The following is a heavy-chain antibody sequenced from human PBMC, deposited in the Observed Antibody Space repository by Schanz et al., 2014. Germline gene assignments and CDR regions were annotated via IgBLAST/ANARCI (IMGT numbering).Heavy chain of an antibody. V-gene: IGHV3-23*01. Sequence: EVQLLESGGGLVQPGGSLRLSCAASGFTFSSFAMSWVRQAPGKGLEWVSYIGGSGSDKYYADSVRGRFTISRDNSKNMLYLQLKSLRAGDTAVYYCAKKGGDYGAGSYQIIDDWGQGTLVTVSS. D-gene: IGHD3-10*01. CDR3: AKKGGDYGAGSYQIIDD. CDR1: GFTFSSFA. CDR2: IGGSGSDK. J-gene: IGHJ4*02.